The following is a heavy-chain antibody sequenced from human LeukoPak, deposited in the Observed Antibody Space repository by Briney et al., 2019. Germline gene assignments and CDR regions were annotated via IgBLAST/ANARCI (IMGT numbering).Heavy chain of an antibody. V-gene: IGHV3-21*01. J-gene: IGHJ6*02. D-gene: IGHD3-10*01. Sequence: GGSLRLSCAASGFTFSSYSMNWVRQAPGKGLEWVSSISSSSSYIYHADSVKGRFTISRDNAKNSLYLQMNSLRAEDTAVYYCAGTLLLWFGELLGEYYYGMDVWGQGTTVTVSS. CDR1: GFTFSSYS. CDR2: ISSSSSYI. CDR3: AGTLLLWFGELLGEYYYGMDV.